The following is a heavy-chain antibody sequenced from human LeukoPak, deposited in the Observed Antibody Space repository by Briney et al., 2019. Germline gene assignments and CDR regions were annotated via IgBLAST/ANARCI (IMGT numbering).Heavy chain of an antibody. D-gene: IGHD1-26*01. J-gene: IGHJ4*02. V-gene: IGHV1-46*01. CDR1: GYTFSSYY. CDR3: ARHDQGGATTLDY. CDR2: INPSGGST. Sequence: ASVKVSCKASGYTFSSYYMHWVRQAPGQGLEWMGIINPSGGSTSFAQKFQGKLIMTRDMSTSTVYMELTSLRSEDTAVYYCARHDQGGATTLDYWGQGTLVTVSS.